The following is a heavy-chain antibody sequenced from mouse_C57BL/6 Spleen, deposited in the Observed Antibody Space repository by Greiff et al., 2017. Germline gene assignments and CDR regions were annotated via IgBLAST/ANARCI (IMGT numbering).Heavy chain of an antibody. D-gene: IGHD2-3*01. V-gene: IGHV1-85*01. CDR3: ASYDGYYDFDY. CDR1: GYTFTSYD. Sequence: QVQLKQSGPELVKPGASVKLSCKASGYTFTSYDINWVKQRPGQGLEWIGWIYPRDGSTKYNEKFKGKATLTVDTSSSTAYMELHSLTSEDSAVYFCASYDGYYDFDYWGQGTTLTVSS. J-gene: IGHJ2*01. CDR2: IYPRDGST.